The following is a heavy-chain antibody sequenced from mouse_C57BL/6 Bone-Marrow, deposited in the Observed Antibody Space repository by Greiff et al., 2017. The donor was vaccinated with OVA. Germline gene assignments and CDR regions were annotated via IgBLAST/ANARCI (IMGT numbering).Heavy chain of an antibody. J-gene: IGHJ1*03. Sequence: VKLQESGAELARPGASVKLSCKASGYTFTSYGISWVKQRTGQGLEWIGEIYPRSGNTYYNEKFKGKATLTADKSSSTAYMELRSLTSEDSAVYFCAIPTVVNWYFDVWGTGTTVTVSS. D-gene: IGHD1-1*01. CDR2: IYPRSGNT. CDR1: GYTFTSYG. V-gene: IGHV1-81*01. CDR3: AIPTVVNWYFDV.